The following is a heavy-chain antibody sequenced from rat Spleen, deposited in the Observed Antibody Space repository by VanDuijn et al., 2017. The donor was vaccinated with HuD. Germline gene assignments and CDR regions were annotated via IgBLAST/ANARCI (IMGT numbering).Heavy chain of an antibody. V-gene: IGHV2-1*01. D-gene: IGHD1-7*01. J-gene: IGHJ2*01. CDR3: ARSNGYDPFDY. CDR2: MWGDEST. CDR1: GFSLLSHS. Sequence: QVQLEESGPGLVQSSQTLSLICTVSGFSLLSHSVHWFRKPPGKGLEWMGGMWGDESTNYNSALNSRLTISRDTSKSQVFLKMNSLQTEDTAMYFCARSNGYDPFDYWGQGVMVTVSS.